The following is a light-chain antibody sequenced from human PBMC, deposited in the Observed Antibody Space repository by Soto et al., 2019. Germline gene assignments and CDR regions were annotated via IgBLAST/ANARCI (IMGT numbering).Light chain of an antibody. CDR3: QPANSFPIT. Sequence: DIQMTQSPSSLSASVGDRFTITCLASQSISSYLNWYQQKPGKAPKLLIYAASSLQSGVTSRFSGSGSGTEFTLTISSLQPEDFATYYCQPANSFPITVGPGTRLEIK. V-gene: IGKV1-39*01. CDR2: AAS. CDR1: QSISSY. J-gene: IGKJ5*01.